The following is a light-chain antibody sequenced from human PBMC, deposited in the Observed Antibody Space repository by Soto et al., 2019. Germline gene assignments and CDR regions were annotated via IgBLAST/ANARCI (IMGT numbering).Light chain of an antibody. V-gene: IGLV1-47*01. Sequence: QSVLTQPPSASGTPGQRVTISCSGSGSNIGSNYVYWYQQFPGTAPKLLIYRNNQRPSGVPDRFSGSKSGTSASLAISGLRSEDEADYYCAAWDDSLSAYVVFGGGTQLTVL. CDR2: RNN. CDR1: GSNIGSNY. J-gene: IGLJ2*01. CDR3: AAWDDSLSAYVV.